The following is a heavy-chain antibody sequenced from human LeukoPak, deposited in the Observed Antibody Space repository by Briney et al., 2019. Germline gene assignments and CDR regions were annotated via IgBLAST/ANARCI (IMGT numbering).Heavy chain of an antibody. CDR1: GGSISNYY. V-gene: IGHV4-59*01. D-gene: IGHD2-2*01. CDR2: IYYSGSA. Sequence: PSETLSLTCTVSGGSISNYYWSWIRQPPGKGLEWIGYIYYSGSAKYNPSLKSRVTMSVDTSKNQSSLKLNSVTTADTAFYYCAKTGGCSRSTCYAGWFDPWGQGTLVTVSS. CDR3: AKTGGCSRSTCYAGWFDP. J-gene: IGHJ5*02.